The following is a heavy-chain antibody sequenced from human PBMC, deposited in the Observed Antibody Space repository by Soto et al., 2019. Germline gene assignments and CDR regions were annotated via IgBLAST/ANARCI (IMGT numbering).Heavy chain of an antibody. V-gene: IGHV4-59*01. Sequence: QVQLQESGPGLVKPSETLSLTCSVSGDSLTSDYWTWVRQPPGQGLEWIGYIYYTGKTNYNPSLKSQVTISMALSKNQFSLELRSLTAADTAVYYCARIILTGYYGLEPWCQGTLVIVSA. CDR1: GDSLTSDY. D-gene: IGHD3-9*01. CDR2: IYYTGKT. J-gene: IGHJ5*02. CDR3: ARIILTGYYGLEP.